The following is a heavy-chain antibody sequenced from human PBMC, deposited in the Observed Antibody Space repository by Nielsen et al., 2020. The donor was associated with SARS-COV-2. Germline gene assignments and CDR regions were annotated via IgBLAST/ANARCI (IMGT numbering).Heavy chain of an antibody. J-gene: IGHJ6*02. D-gene: IGHD6-6*01. Sequence: SETLSLTCTVSGGSVSSGSYYWSWIRQPPGKGLEWIGYIYYSGSTNYNPSLKSRVTISVDKSKNQFSLKLSSVTAADTAVYYCARVSPGHIAARHYYYYGMDVWGQGTTVTVSS. CDR3: ARVSPGHIAARHYYYYGMDV. V-gene: IGHV4-61*01. CDR1: GGSVSSGSYY. CDR2: IYYSGST.